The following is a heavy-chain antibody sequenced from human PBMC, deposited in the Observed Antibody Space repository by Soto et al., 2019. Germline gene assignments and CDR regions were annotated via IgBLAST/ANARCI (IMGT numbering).Heavy chain of an antibody. CDR1: GYSISSGYY. CDR3: ARDNCGGDCHFDY. D-gene: IGHD2-21*02. J-gene: IGHJ4*02. CDR2: ISHHGST. Sequence: SETLSLTCPVSGYSISSGYYWGWIRQPPRKGLEWIASISHHGSTYYNPSLKSRVTISLDTSKNQVSLKLSSVTAADTAVYYCARDNCGGDCHFDYWGQGTMVTVYS. V-gene: IGHV4-38-2*02.